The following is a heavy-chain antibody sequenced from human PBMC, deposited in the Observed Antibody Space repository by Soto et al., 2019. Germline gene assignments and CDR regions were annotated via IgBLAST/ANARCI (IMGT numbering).Heavy chain of an antibody. CDR1: GFTFNSYW. J-gene: IGHJ4*02. V-gene: IGHV3-74*01. D-gene: IGHD1-26*01. Sequence: EVQLVESGGGLVQPGGSLRLSCAASGFTFNSYWMHWVRQAPGKGLVWVSRINSDGSSTSYADSVKGRFTISRDNDKNTLYLQMNSLRAEDTAVYYCARDPASGNYFDYWGQGSLVTVSS. CDR3: ARDPASGNYFDY. CDR2: INSDGSST.